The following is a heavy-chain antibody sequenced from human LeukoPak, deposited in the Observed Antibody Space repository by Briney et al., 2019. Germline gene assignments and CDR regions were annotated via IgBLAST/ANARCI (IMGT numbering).Heavy chain of an antibody. D-gene: IGHD3-22*01. Sequence: GGSLRLSCAASGFTFSSYGMHWVRQAPGKGLEWVAVIWYDGSNKYYADSVKGRFTISRDNSKNTLYLQMNSLRAEDTAVYYCARDHYYDSSGLPRRGNDYWGQGTLVTVSS. CDR1: GFTFSSYG. V-gene: IGHV3-33*01. CDR2: IWYDGSNK. CDR3: ARDHYYDSSGLPRRGNDY. J-gene: IGHJ4*02.